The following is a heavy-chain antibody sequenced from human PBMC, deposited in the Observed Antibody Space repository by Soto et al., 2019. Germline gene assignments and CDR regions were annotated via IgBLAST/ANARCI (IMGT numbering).Heavy chain of an antibody. CDR2: IYHSGST. V-gene: IGHV4-38-2*01. J-gene: IGHJ5*02. CDR3: ARQDDYVWGSYRYTGFDP. Sequence: SETLSLTCAVSGYSISSGYYWGWIRQPLGKGLEWIGSIYHSGSTYYNPSLKSRVTISVDTSKNQFSLKLSSVTAADTAVYYGARQDDYVWGSYRYTGFDPWGQGTLVTVSS. CDR1: GYSISSGYY. D-gene: IGHD3-16*02.